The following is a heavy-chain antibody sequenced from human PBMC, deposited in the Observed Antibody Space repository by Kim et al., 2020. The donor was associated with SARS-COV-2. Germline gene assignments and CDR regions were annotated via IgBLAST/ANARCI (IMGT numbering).Heavy chain of an antibody. CDR3: ARDGPGSAWGHAPYYFDY. Sequence: SVKVSCKASGGTFSSYAISWVRQAPGQGLEWMGGIIPIFGTANYAQKFQGRVTITADESTSTAYMELSSLRSEDTAVYYCARDGPGSAWGHAPYYFDYWGQGTLVTVSS. J-gene: IGHJ4*02. V-gene: IGHV1-69*13. CDR1: GGTFSSYA. CDR2: IIPIFGTA. D-gene: IGHD3-10*01.